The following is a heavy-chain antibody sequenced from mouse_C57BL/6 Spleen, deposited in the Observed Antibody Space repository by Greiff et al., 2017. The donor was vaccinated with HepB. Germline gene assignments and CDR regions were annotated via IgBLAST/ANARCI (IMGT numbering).Heavy chain of an antibody. D-gene: IGHD1-1*01. V-gene: IGHV5-17*01. CDR3: ARRYYGSSLYYAMDY. J-gene: IGHJ4*01. CDR1: GFTFSDYG. CDR2: ISSGSSTI. Sequence: EVKLMESGGGLVKPGGSLKLSCAASGFTFSDYGMHWVRQAPEKGLEWVAYISSGSSTIYYADTVKGRFTISRDNAKNTLFLQMTSLRSEDTAMYYCARRYYGSSLYYAMDYWGQGTSVTVSS.